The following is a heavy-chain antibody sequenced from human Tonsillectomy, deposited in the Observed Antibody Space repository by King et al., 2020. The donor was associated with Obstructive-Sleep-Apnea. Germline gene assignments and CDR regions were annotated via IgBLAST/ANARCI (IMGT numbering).Heavy chain of an antibody. CDR3: ARDYTWAFDY. V-gene: IGHV3-48*04. CDR2: IGSDGGRTI. CDR1: GFRFSTYS. J-gene: IGHJ4*02. D-gene: IGHD3-16*01. Sequence: VQLVESGGGLVQPGGSLRLSCAASGFRFSTYSLNWVRQAPGKGLERVAYIGSDGGRTINYADSVKGRFTVSRDDTRNLLYLQMNSLRVEDTAVYFCARDYTWAFDYWGQGSLVTVSS.